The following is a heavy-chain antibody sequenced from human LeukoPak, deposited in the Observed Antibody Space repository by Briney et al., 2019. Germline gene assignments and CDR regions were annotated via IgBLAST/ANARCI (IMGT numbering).Heavy chain of an antibody. D-gene: IGHD6-19*01. V-gene: IGHV3-23*01. CDR2: FGGGGGPT. CDR3: AKGDSSGWYSTGLGHYYFDY. J-gene: IGHJ4*02. Sequence: GGSLRLSCVASGFTFSSYGMSWVRQAPGKGLEWVSGFGGGGGPTYYADSVKGRFTISRDNSKNTLYLQMNSLRAEDTAVYYCAKGDSSGWYSTGLGHYYFDYWGQGTLVTVSS. CDR1: GFTFSSYG.